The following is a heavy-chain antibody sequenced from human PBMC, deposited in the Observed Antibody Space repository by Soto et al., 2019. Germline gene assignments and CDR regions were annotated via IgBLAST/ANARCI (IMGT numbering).Heavy chain of an antibody. CDR3: ARDWLELPAGDGVDP. Sequence: QVQLQESGPGLVKPSQTLSLTCTVSGGSISSGGYYWSWIRQHPGKGLEWIGYIYYSGSTYYNPSLKSRVTISVDTSKNQVSLKLSSVTAADTAVYYCARDWLELPAGDGVDPWGQGTLVTVSS. V-gene: IGHV4-31*03. D-gene: IGHD1-7*01. CDR2: IYYSGST. J-gene: IGHJ5*02. CDR1: GGSISSGGYY.